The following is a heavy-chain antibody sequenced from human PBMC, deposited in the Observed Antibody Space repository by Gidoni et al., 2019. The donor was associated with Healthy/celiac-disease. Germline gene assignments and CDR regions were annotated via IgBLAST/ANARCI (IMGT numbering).Heavy chain of an antibody. D-gene: IGHD3-10*01. J-gene: IGHJ6*02. CDR2: ISSSSSYI. CDR3: DV. Sequence: EVQLVESGGGLVKPGGSLRLSCAASGFTFSSYSMNWVRQAPGKGLEWVSSISSSSSYIYYADSVRAEDTAVYYCARDLSAAPLWFGELLSSGPHGMDVWGQGTTVTVSS. CDR1: GFTFSSYS. V-gene: IGHV3-21*01.